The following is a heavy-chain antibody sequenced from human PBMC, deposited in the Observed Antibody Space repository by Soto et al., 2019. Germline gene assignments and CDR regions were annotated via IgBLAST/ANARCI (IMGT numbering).Heavy chain of an antibody. CDR3: ARRWGRTFDY. CDR2: IYFTGST. V-gene: IGHV4-59*12. D-gene: IGHD7-27*01. CDR1: GGSISSYY. J-gene: IGHJ4*02. Sequence: PSETLSLTCTVSGGSISSYYWSWIRQPPGKGLEWIGYIYFTGSTNYNPSLKSRVTISVDTSKNQFSLKLTSVTAADTAVYYCARRWGRTFDYWGQGTLVTVSS.